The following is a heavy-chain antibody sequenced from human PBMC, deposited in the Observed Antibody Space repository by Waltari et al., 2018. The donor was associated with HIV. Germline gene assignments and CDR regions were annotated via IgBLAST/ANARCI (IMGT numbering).Heavy chain of an antibody. CDR3: ARDRDDGLDV. J-gene: IGHJ6*02. V-gene: IGHV3-49*04. CDR1: GFTLDDFS. Sequence: ELQLVESGGVLVQPGRSLRLTCGASGFTLDDFSVTWVRQAPGKGLEWVGFLRNKPYGGTTEFAASVKGRFTISRDESKSIAFLQMNSLKAEDTAVYYCARDRDDGLDVWGQGTTVIVS. CDR2: LRNKPYGGTT.